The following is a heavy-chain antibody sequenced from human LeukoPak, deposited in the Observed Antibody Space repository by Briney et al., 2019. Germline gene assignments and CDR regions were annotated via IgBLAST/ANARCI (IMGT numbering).Heavy chain of an antibody. CDR2: IYTSGST. CDR1: GGSISSGSYY. D-gene: IGHD5-18*01. Sequence: SQTLSLTCTVSGGSISSGSYYWSWIRQPAGKGLEWIGRIYTSGSTNYNPALKSRVTISVDTSKNQFSLKLSSVTAADTAVYYCASAGYSYGFDWFDPWGQGTLVTGSS. CDR3: ASAGYSYGFDWFDP. V-gene: IGHV4-61*02. J-gene: IGHJ5*02.